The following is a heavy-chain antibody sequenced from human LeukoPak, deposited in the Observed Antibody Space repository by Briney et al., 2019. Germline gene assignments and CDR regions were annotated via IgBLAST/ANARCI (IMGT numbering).Heavy chain of an antibody. Sequence: SETLSLTCTVSGGSISSYYWGWIRQPPGKWLEWIGSIYYSGSTYYNPSLKSRVTISVDTSKNQFSLKLSSVTAADTAVYYCARNRGSLGPLDYWGQGTLVTVSS. D-gene: IGHD5-12*01. V-gene: IGHV4-39*01. CDR2: IYYSGST. J-gene: IGHJ4*02. CDR3: ARNRGSLGPLDY. CDR1: GGSISSYY.